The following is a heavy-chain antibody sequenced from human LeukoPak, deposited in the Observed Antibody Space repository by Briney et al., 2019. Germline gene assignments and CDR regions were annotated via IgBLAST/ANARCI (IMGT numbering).Heavy chain of an antibody. Sequence: PGGSLRPSCAASGFTFSSYEMNWVRQAPGKGLEWVSYISSSGSTIYYADSVKGRFTISRDNAKNSLYLQMNSLRAEDTAVYYCARDSPRTITMVRGVIIDYYYGMDVWGQGTMVTVSS. CDR2: ISSSGSTI. V-gene: IGHV3-48*03. CDR1: GFTFSSYE. D-gene: IGHD3-10*01. J-gene: IGHJ6*02. CDR3: ARDSPRTITMVRGVIIDYYYGMDV.